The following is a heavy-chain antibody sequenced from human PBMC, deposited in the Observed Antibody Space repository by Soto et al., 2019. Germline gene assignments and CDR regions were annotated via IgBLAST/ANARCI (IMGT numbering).Heavy chain of an antibody. CDR2: ISAYTGNT. D-gene: IGHD3-9*01. CDR3: ARDRGVAPPVTGNNHYYYYMDV. Sequence: QDQLVQSGVEVKKPGASVKVSCKASGYSFTNYGITWVRQAPGQGFEWMGWISAYTGNTNYAQKFQGRVTMTTDASTSTAYLELRSLRSDDTAVYYCARDRGVAPPVTGNNHYYYYMDVWGKGTTVTV. V-gene: IGHV1-18*01. CDR1: GYSFTNYG. J-gene: IGHJ6*03.